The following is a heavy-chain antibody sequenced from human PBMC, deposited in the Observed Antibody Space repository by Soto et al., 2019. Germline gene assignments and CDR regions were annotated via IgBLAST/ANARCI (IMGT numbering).Heavy chain of an antibody. J-gene: IGHJ4*02. Sequence: EVQLLESGGALVRPGGSLRLSCAASGFSGNNYALNWVRHAPGKGLEWVSTFSAGGRADYAASMQGRFTIARDSSQDTVHLQISDLRPEYTAVYYCATESRPEHFGDKLFDYGGQGTRVTVSS. D-gene: IGHD4-17*01. CDR2: FSAGGRA. V-gene: IGHV3-23*01. CDR3: ATESRPEHFGDKLFDY. CDR1: GFSGNNYA.